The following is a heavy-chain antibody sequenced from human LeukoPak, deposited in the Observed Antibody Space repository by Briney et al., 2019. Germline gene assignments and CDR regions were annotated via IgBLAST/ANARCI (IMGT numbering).Heavy chain of an antibody. D-gene: IGHD1-26*01. CDR3: AIVGYIGSSWLFDY. V-gene: IGHV4-4*07. Sequence: SETLSLTCTVSGRSITSYYWRWVRQPAGKGLEWIGRIYTTGRTDHHPSLNSRLTMSVDTSKNQFSLNLSSVTAADTAVYYCAIVGYIGSSWLFDYWGQGALVIVSS. CDR1: GRSITSYY. J-gene: IGHJ4*02. CDR2: IYTTGRT.